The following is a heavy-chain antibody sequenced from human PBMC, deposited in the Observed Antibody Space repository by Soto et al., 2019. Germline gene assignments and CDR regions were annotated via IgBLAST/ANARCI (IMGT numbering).Heavy chain of an antibody. CDR1: RGSISSGTNY. Sequence: SETLSLTCTVSRGSISSGTNYWAWIRQPPGKGLEWIANIYYSGSTFYNPSLKSRVTISLDTSKNQFSLKLRSVTAADTAVYYCARNEAGWYFDSWGQGTLVTVSS. D-gene: IGHD6-25*01. CDR3: ARNEAGWYFDS. J-gene: IGHJ4*02. V-gene: IGHV4-39*01. CDR2: IYYSGST.